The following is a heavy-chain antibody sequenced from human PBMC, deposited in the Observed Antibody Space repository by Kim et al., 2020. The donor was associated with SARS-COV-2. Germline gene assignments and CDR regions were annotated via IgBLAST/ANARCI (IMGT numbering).Heavy chain of an antibody. CDR3: AKDQEQENFWRPYPIDY. J-gene: IGHJ4*02. CDR1: GFTFSNYG. V-gene: IGHV3-30*18. D-gene: IGHD3-3*01. CDR2: ISSDGSNQ. Sequence: GGSLRLSCAAAGFTFSNYGMHWVRQAPGKGLEWVALISSDGSNQYYADSVKGRFTISRDNSRTPLYLQMNSLRIEDTAVYYCAKDQEQENFWRPYPIDYWGQGTLVTVSS.